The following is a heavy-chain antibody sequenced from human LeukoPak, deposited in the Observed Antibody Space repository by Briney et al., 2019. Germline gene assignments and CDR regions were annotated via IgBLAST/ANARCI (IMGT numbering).Heavy chain of an antibody. Sequence: SVKVSCKASGGTFSSYAISWVRQAPGQGLEWMGGIIPIFGTANYAQKFQGRVTITTDESTSTAYMELSSLRSEDTAVYYCARASHYCSSTSCYNAFDIWGQGTMVTVSS. CDR2: IIPIFGTA. CDR1: GGTFSSYA. J-gene: IGHJ3*02. V-gene: IGHV1-69*05. D-gene: IGHD2-2*02. CDR3: ARASHYCSSTSCYNAFDI.